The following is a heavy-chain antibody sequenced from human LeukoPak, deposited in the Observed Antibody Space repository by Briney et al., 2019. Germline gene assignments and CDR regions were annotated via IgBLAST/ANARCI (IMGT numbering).Heavy chain of an antibody. CDR3: ARDTPGYYDSSGYPRPNRSFDY. J-gene: IGHJ4*02. CDR1: GYTFTSYY. D-gene: IGHD3-22*01. CDR2: INPSGGST. V-gene: IGHV1-46*01. Sequence: AASVKVSCKASGYTFTSYYMRWVRQAPGQGLEWMGIINPSGGSTSYAQKFQGRVTMTRDTSTSTVYMELSSLRSEDTAVYYCARDTPGYYDSSGYPRPNRSFDYWGQGTLVTVSS.